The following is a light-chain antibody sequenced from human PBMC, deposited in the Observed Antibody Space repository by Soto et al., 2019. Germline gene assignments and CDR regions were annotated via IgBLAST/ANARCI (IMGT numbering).Light chain of an antibody. CDR2: DNN. Sequence: QSVLTQPPSVSAAPRQKVTISCSXSXXXIGYNYVPWYRRLPGTAPKLLIYDNNKRPSGIPDRFSGSKSGTSATLGITGLQTGXEADYYCGTWDSSLSAYVFGTGTKLTVL. CDR3: GTWDSSLSAYV. V-gene: IGLV1-51*01. CDR1: XXXIGYNY. J-gene: IGLJ1*01.